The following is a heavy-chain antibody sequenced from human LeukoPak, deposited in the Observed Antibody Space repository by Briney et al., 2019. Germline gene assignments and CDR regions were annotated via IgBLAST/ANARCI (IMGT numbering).Heavy chain of an antibody. D-gene: IGHD1-26*01. J-gene: IGHJ3*02. CDR1: GYSISRGYY. CDR2: IYQSGTT. Sequence: SETLSLTCAVSGYSISRGYYSGWIRQPPGKGLEWIGTIYQSGTTYYNPSLKSRVTISVDTSKNQFSLKLSSVTAADTPVYYCARQVGYYEAFDIWGQGTMVTVSS. CDR3: ARQVGYYEAFDI. V-gene: IGHV4-38-2*01.